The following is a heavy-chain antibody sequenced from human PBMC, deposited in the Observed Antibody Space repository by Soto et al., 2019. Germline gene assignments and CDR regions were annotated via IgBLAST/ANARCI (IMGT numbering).Heavy chain of an antibody. CDR3: ARDSSSSWYGPDYFDY. J-gene: IGHJ4*02. D-gene: IGHD6-13*01. V-gene: IGHV3-33*01. CDR1: GFTFSSYG. Sequence: QVQLVESGGGVVQPGRSLRLSCAASGFTFSSYGMHWVRQAPGKGLEWVAVIWYDGSNKYCADSVKGRFTISRDNSKNTLYLQMNSLRAEDTAVYYCARDSSSSWYGPDYFDYWGQGTLVTVSS. CDR2: IWYDGSNK.